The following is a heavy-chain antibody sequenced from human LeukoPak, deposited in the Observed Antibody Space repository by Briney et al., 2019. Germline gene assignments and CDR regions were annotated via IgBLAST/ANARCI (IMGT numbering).Heavy chain of an antibody. CDR2: IIGGASNT. CDR3: TKGMTFQYYYSMDV. J-gene: IGHJ6*02. CDR1: GFPFSTYA. V-gene: IGHV3-23*01. D-gene: IGHD2/OR15-2a*01. Sequence: GGSLRLSCAASGFPFSTYAMNWVPQAPGKGLEWVSAIIGGASNTYYAASVKGRLTISRGRSRNTLFLQMNSLRAEDTGVYYCTKGMTFQYYYSMDVWGQGTSVTVSS.